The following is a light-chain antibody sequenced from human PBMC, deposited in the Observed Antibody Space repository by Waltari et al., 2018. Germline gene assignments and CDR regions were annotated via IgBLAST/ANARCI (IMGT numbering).Light chain of an antibody. CDR2: EVS. CDR3: SSYGGINNSPYV. J-gene: IGLJ1*01. Sequence: QSALTQPPSASGSPGQSVTISCTGTSSDVGSHDFVSWYQQFPGKAPKLIIWEVSRRPSGVPDRFYGSKSGNTASLTVSELQAEDEADYYCSSYGGINNSPYVFGTGTKVTV. V-gene: IGLV2-8*01. CDR1: SSDVGSHDF.